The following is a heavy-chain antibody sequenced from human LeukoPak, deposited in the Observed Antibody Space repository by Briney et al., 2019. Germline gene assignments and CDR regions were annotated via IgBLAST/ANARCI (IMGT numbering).Heavy chain of an antibody. CDR1: GFILPNYH. J-gene: IGHJ4*02. CDR3: AKDAEQRHSGAIAWHFGS. Sequence: GGSLRLTFLTSGFILPNYHVSWVRQAPGKGRDGVALVSRGGGAPYYADSVKGRFTVSRDTSSNTVYLQMNSLRAEDTATYFCAKDAEQRHSGAIAWHFGSWGQGTLVTVSS. V-gene: IGHV3-23*01. D-gene: IGHD6-25*01. CDR2: VSRGGGAP.